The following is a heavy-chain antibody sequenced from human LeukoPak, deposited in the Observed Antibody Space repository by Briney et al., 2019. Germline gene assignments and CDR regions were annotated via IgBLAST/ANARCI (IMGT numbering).Heavy chain of an antibody. CDR3: ARDYYGSGSYYFDY. CDR1: GYTFTGYY. J-gene: IGHJ4*02. D-gene: IGHD3-10*01. CDR2: INPNTGGT. Sequence: ASVKVSCKASGYTFTGYYVHWVRQAPGQGLEWMGWINPNTGGTNYAQKFQGRVTMIRDTSISTAYMELSRLRSDDTAVYYCARDYYGSGSYYFDYWGQGTLVTVSS. V-gene: IGHV1-2*02.